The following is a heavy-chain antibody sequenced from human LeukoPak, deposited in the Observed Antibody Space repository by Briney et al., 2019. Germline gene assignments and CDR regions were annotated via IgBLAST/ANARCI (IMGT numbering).Heavy chain of an antibody. CDR2: ISSDSSTR. V-gene: IGHV3-48*01. D-gene: IGHD4-11*01. CDR3: ARARTTVRGGFDY. J-gene: IGHJ4*02. Sequence: GGSLRLSCAASGFTFSSNSMNWVRQAPGKGLELVSYISSDSSTRYYADSVKGRFTISRDNAKSSLHLQMNSLRAEDTGVYYCARARTTVRGGFDYWGQGTLVTVSS. CDR1: GFTFSSNS.